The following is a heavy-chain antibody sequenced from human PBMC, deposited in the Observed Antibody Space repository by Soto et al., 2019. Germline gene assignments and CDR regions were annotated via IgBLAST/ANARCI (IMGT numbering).Heavy chain of an antibody. Sequence: QITLKESGPTLVKPTQTLTLTCTFSGFSLSTSGVGVGWIRQPPGKALEWLALIYWNDDKRYSPSPKSRLTITKDTSKNQVVLTMTNMDPVDTAPYYCAHRRGYYDFWSGAADYWGQVTLVTVSS. CDR1: GFSLSTSGVG. D-gene: IGHD3-3*01. V-gene: IGHV2-5*01. CDR3: AHRRGYYDFWSGAADY. CDR2: IYWNDDK. J-gene: IGHJ4*02.